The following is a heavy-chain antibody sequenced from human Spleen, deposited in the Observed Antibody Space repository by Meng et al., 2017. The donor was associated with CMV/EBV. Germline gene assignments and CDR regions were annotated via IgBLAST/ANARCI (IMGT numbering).Heavy chain of an antibody. V-gene: IGHV3-74*01. J-gene: IGHJ4*02. D-gene: IGHD1-26*01. CDR3: ARGLEENLGWEMGY. CDR2: IHVDGRGI. Sequence: VWAGGGLVPPGGSLRLSCTVSGFTLRSYWIHWVRQAPGKGLEWVSRIHVDGRGISYADSVKGRFTISKDDARNSLHLQMNSLRVEDTAVYYCARGLEENLGWEMGYWGQGTLVTVSS. CDR1: GFTLRSYW.